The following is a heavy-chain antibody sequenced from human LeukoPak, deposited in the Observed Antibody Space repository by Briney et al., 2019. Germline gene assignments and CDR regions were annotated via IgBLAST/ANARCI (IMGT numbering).Heavy chain of an antibody. CDR1: GYTFTSYG. D-gene: IGHD3-10*01. CDR3: ARVREGEFPRSFYFDY. Sequence: GASVKVSCKASGYTFTSYGISWVRQAPGQGLEGMGWISAYNGNTNYAQKLQGRDTMTTDTSTSTAYMELRSLRSDDTAVYYCARVREGEFPRSFYFDYWGQGTLVTVSS. V-gene: IGHV1-18*01. J-gene: IGHJ4*02. CDR2: ISAYNGNT.